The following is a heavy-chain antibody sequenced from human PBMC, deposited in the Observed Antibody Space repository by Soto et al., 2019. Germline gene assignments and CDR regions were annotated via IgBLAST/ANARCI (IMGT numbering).Heavy chain of an antibody. CDR3: ARDTWGYCGTDCYPLDV. CDR2: MYNTGST. Sequence: QVQLQESGPGLVKPSETLSLTCTVSGGSISGYYWSWIRQPPGKGLEWIGYMYNTGSTVYNPSFKSRVTISVHTSKYEFSPKLNSVTAADTSVDYCARDTWGYCGTDCYPLDVW. CDR1: GGSISGYY. D-gene: IGHD2-21*02. V-gene: IGHV4-59*01. J-gene: IGHJ6*01.